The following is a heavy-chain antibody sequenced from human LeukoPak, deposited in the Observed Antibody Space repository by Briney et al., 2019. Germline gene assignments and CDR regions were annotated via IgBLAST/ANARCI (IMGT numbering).Heavy chain of an antibody. D-gene: IGHD5-24*01. CDR1: GFTFGDYS. Sequence: PGGSLRLSCAASGFTFGDYSMHWVSHTPGKGLEWVSLINGDALTAHYGDSVRGRFTISRNNSKNSLYLQMNGLRTEDTAFYYCAKGLHGVSFSFDYWGRGTLVTVSS. J-gene: IGHJ4*02. CDR3: AKGLHGVSFSFDY. V-gene: IGHV3-43*02. CDR2: INGDALTA.